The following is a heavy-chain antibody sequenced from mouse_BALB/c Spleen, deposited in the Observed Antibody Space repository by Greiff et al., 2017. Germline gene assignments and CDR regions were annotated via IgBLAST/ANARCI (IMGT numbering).Heavy chain of an antibody. CDR2: ISDGGSYT. CDR1: GFTFSDYY. Sequence: EVMLVESGGGLVKPGGSLKLSCAASGFTFSDYYMYWVRQTPEKRLEWVATISDGGSYTYYPDSVKGRFTISRDNAKNNLYLQMSSLKSEDTAMYYCARYDEGRYAMDYWGQGTSVTVSS. J-gene: IGHJ4*01. D-gene: IGHD2-14*01. CDR3: ARYDEGRYAMDY. V-gene: IGHV5-4*02.